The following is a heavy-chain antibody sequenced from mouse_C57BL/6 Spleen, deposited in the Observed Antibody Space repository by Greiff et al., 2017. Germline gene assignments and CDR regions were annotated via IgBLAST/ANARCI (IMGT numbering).Heavy chain of an antibody. CDR1: GYTFTSYW. Sequence: QVQLQQPGAELVRPGSSVKLSCKASGYTFTSYWMHWVKQRPIQGLEWIGNIDPSDSETHYNQKFKDKATLTVDKSSSTAYMQLSSLTSEDSAVYYGARADYSNSWFAYWGQGTLVTVSA. D-gene: IGHD2-5*01. J-gene: IGHJ3*01. V-gene: IGHV1-52*01. CDR3: ARADYSNSWFAY. CDR2: IDPSDSET.